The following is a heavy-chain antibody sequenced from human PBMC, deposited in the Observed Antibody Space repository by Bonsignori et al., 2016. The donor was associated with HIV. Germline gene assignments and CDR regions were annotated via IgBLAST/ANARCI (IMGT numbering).Heavy chain of an antibody. CDR2: IYSGGST. V-gene: IGHV3-53*01. J-gene: IGHJ6*03. Sequence: GESLKISCAASGFTVSSNYMSWVRQAPGKGLEWVSVIYSGGSTYYADSVKGRFTISRDNSKNTLYLQMNSLRAEDTAVYYCARGLPSKLLPRFWAPRSMDVWGKGTTVTVSS. CDR1: GFTVSSNY. D-gene: IGHD3-10*01. CDR3: ARGLPSKLLPRFWAPRSMDV.